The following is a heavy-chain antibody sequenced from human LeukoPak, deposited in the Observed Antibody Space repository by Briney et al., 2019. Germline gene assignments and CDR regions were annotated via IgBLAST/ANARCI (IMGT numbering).Heavy chain of an antibody. CDR1: GYTFTSYY. D-gene: IGHD3-22*01. CDR2: INPSGGST. Sequence: ASVKVSCKASGYTFTSYYMHWVRPAPGQGLEWMGIINPSGGSTSYAQKFQGRVTMTRDTSTSTVYMELSSLRSEDTAVYYCARNYYDSSGYYYRYDYWGQGTLVTVSS. CDR3: ARNYYDSSGYYYRYDY. J-gene: IGHJ4*02. V-gene: IGHV1-46*01.